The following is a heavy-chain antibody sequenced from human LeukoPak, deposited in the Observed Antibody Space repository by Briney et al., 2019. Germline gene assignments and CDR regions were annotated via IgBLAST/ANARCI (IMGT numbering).Heavy chain of an antibody. CDR2: ISTGSGTI. Sequence: GGSLRLSCAASGFTFSNYSMNWVRQAPGKGLEWVSYISTGSGTIYYTDSVKGRFTISRDNAKNSLYLQMNSLRDEDTAVYYCARDRGGYEFFDFRGQGTLVTVSS. J-gene: IGHJ4*02. CDR3: ARDRGGYEFFDF. CDR1: GFTFSNYS. V-gene: IGHV3-48*02. D-gene: IGHD5-12*01.